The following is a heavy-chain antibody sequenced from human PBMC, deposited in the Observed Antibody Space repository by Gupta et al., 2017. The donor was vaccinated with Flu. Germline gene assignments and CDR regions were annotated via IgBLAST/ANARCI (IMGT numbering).Heavy chain of an antibody. CDR2: ITAIFGTT. D-gene: IGHD1-1*01. J-gene: IGHJ4*02. CDR3: ARIEALEGTAQYFDS. CDR1: NYA. V-gene: IGHV1-69*01. Sequence: NYAISWVRQAPGKGLEWIGGITAIFGTTNYAQKFQGRVTITADESTSTAHMELRSLRSEDTAVYYCARIEALEGTAQYFDSWGQGTLVTVSS.